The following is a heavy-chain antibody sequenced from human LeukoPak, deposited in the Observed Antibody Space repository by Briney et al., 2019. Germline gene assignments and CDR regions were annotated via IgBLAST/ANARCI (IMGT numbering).Heavy chain of an antibody. CDR1: GFTFSSYS. J-gene: IGHJ4*02. Sequence: GGSLRLSCAASGFTFSSYSMNWVRQAPGKGLEWVSSISSSSSKIYYADSVKGRFTISRDNAKNSLYLQMNCLRAEDTAVYYCARELRFWEWREVGFGYWGQGTLVTVSS. D-gene: IGHD3-3*01. V-gene: IGHV3-21*01. CDR2: ISSSSSKI. CDR3: ARELRFWEWREVGFGY.